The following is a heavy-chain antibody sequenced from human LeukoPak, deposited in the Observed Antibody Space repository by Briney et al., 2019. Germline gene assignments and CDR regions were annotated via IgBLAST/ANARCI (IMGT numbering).Heavy chain of an antibody. CDR1: GFTFDDYA. CDR3: ARRRVTVVRGVDITSYYFDY. V-gene: IGHV3-9*01. Sequence: GRSLRLSCAASGFTFDDYAMHWVRQAPGKGLEWVSGISWNSGRIGYADSVKGRFTISRDNAKNSLYLQMNSLRAEDTALYYCARRRVTVVRGVDITSYYFDYWGQGTLVTVSS. CDR2: ISWNSGRI. J-gene: IGHJ4*02. D-gene: IGHD3-10*01.